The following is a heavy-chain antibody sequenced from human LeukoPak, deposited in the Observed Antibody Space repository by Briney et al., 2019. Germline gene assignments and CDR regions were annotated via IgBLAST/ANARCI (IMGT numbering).Heavy chain of an antibody. CDR1: GTSISGDY. J-gene: IGHJ4*02. Sequence: SETLSLTCTVSGTSISGDYWSWIRQPPGKGLEWIGYVYFTGNTNYNPSLKSRVTISVDMSKNQISLTVTSVTAADTAVYYCARHPFSSPFDFWGQGTLVAVSS. CDR3: ARHPFSSPFDF. V-gene: IGHV4-59*08. CDR2: VYFTGNT.